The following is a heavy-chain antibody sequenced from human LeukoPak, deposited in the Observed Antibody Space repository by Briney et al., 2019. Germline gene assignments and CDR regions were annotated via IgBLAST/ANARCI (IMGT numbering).Heavy chain of an antibody. D-gene: IGHD6-25*01. Sequence: GASVKVSCKASGYIFITQGISWVRQAPGQGLEWMGRISAYNGNTNYAQKLQGRVTMTTDTSTSTAYMELRSLRSDDTAVYYCARWVSGDWFDPWGQGTLVTVSS. CDR3: ARWVSGDWFDP. J-gene: IGHJ5*02. CDR2: ISAYNGNT. CDR1: GYIFITQG. V-gene: IGHV1-18*01.